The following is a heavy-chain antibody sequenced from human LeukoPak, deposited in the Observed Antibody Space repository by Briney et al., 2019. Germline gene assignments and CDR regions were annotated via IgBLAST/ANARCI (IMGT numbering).Heavy chain of an antibody. Sequence: SETLSLTCAVSGGSISSSNWWSWVRPPPGKGLEWIGEIYHSGSTNYNPSLKSRVTISVDKSKNQFSLKLSSVTAADTAVYYCARASMGLVRGVSYYMDVWGKGTTVTVSS. CDR1: GGSISSSNW. V-gene: IGHV4-4*02. CDR2: IYHSGST. J-gene: IGHJ6*03. CDR3: ARASMGLVRGVSYYMDV. D-gene: IGHD3-10*01.